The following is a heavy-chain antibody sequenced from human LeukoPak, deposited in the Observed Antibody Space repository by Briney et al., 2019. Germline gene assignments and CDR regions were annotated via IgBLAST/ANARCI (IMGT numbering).Heavy chain of an antibody. CDR1: AFTFSSYG. V-gene: IGHV3-30*18. Sequence: GGSLRLSCAASAFTFSSYGMHWVRQAPGKGLEWVAVISYDGSNKYYADSVKGRFTISRDNSKNTLYLQTNSLRAEDTAVYYCAKDLSNLRLGELSQWGQGTLVTVSS. J-gene: IGHJ4*02. D-gene: IGHD3-16*02. CDR2: ISYDGSNK. CDR3: AKDLSNLRLGELSQ.